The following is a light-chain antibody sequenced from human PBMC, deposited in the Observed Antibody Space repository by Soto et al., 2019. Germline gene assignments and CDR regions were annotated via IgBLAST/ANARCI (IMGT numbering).Light chain of an antibody. J-gene: IGKJ2*01. CDR2: DTS. V-gene: IGKV3-15*01. CDR3: QQYDNWPPYT. CDR1: QSLNSN. Sequence: EIVMTQSPATLSVSPGERATLSCRASQSLNSNLAWYQQKPGQAPRLLIYDTSTMATGIPARFTGGGSGTEVTLTISSLQSGDFAVYYCQQYDNWPPYTFGQGTRLEIK.